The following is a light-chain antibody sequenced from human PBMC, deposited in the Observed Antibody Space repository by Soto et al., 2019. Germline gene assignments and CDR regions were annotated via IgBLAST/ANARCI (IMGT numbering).Light chain of an antibody. J-gene: IGKJ3*01. CDR3: QQYGSSPRD. Sequence: DIVLTQSPGTLSLSPGERATLSCRASQSVTSTYLAWYKHKPGQPPRLLIFGASSRATGVPDRFSGSGSGTDFTLTISRLEPEDFAVYYCQQYGSSPRDFGPGTKVDIK. CDR1: QSVTSTY. V-gene: IGKV3-20*01. CDR2: GAS.